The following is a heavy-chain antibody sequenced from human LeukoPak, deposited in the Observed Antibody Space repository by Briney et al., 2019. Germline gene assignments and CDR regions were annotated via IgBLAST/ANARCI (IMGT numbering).Heavy chain of an antibody. J-gene: IGHJ4*02. V-gene: IGHV3-66*02. Sequence: GGSLRLSCAASGFTVSRNCMSWVRQAPGKGLEWVSVIYSGGSTYYADSVKGRFTISRDNSRNTLYLQMNSLRAEDTAVYYCARERATYYYGSGSFFDYWGQGTLVTVSS. CDR2: IYSGGST. D-gene: IGHD3-10*01. CDR3: ARERATYYYGSGSFFDY. CDR1: GFTVSRNC.